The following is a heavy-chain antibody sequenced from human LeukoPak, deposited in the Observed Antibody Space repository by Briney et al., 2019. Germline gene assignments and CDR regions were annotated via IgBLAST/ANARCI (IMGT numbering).Heavy chain of an antibody. CDR1: GGSMSNPY. J-gene: IGHJ5*02. D-gene: IGHD2/OR15-2a*01. V-gene: IGHV4-4*07. CDR3: GRDPNRST. CDR2: IYSSGST. Sequence: PSETLSLTCAVSGGSMSNPYWSWIRQPAGKGLEWIGRIYSSGSTNYNPSLKSRVTMSIDTSTNQFSLKLTSVTAADTGIYYCGRDPNRSTWGQGILVTVSS.